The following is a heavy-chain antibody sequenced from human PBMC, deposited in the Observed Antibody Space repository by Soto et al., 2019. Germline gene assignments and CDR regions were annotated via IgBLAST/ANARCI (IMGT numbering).Heavy chain of an antibody. J-gene: IGHJ1*01. D-gene: IGHD1-26*01. V-gene: IGHV3-7*01. CDR2: INQDGSEK. CDR3: AREIIVGPDEYFQT. Sequence: GSLRLSCAVSGFTFSSYWMSWVRQTPGKGLEWVANINQDGSEKYYVDSVKGRFTISRNNAKNSLYLQMNSLRAEDTAGYYCAREIIVGPDEYFQTWGQGTLVTVS. CDR1: GFTFSSYW.